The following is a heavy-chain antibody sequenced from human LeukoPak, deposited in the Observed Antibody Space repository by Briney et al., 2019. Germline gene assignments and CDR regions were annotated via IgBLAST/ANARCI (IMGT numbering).Heavy chain of an antibody. CDR1: GFTFSSYG. CDR2: ISWNSGSI. D-gene: IGHD3-22*01. V-gene: IGHV3-9*01. CDR3: ARGFSSGYYYGGFDY. J-gene: IGHJ4*02. Sequence: GGSLRLSCAASGFTFSSYGMSWVRQAPGKGLEWVSGISWNSGSIGYADSVKGRFTISRDNAKNSLYLQMNSLRAEDTALYYCARGFSSGYYYGGFDYWGQGTLVTVSS.